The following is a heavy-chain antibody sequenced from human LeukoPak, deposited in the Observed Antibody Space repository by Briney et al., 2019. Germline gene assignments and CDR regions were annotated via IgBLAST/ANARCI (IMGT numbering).Heavy chain of an antibody. CDR1: GFTFSSYS. CDR3: ARDGRGYDPNADDAFDI. D-gene: IGHD5-12*01. Sequence: GGSLRLSCAASGFTFSSYSMNWVRQAPGKGLEWVSSVSSSSSYIYYADSVKGRFTISRDNAKNSLYLQMNSLRAEDTAVYYCARDGRGYDPNADDAFDIWAKGQWSPSLQ. J-gene: IGHJ3*02. CDR2: VSSSSSYI. V-gene: IGHV3-21*01.